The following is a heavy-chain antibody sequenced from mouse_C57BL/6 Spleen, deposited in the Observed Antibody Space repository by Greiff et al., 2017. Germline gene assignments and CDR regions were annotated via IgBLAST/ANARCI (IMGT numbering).Heavy chain of an antibody. D-gene: IGHD1-1*01. J-gene: IGHJ1*03. CDR1: GFTFSDYG. CDR3: ARDYGSSYGYWYFDV. Sequence: EVKLVESGGGLVKPGGSLKLSCAASGFTFSDYGMHWVRQAPEKGLEWVAYISSGSSTISYADTVKGRFTISRDNAKNTLFLQMTSLRSEDTAMYYCARDYGSSYGYWYFDVWGTGTTVTVSS. V-gene: IGHV5-17*01. CDR2: ISSGSSTI.